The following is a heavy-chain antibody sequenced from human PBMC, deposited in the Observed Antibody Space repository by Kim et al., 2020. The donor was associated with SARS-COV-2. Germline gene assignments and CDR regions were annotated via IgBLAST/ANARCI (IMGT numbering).Heavy chain of an antibody. V-gene: IGHV3-72*01. Sequence: GGSLRLSCAFSGFIFSDHYMDWVRQAPGKGLEWVGRSRNKRNKYRTEYAASVKGRFTISRDESKNLLFLQTNSLKTEDTAVYYCARSPPNSASNYNNDYYYGMDFWGQGTPVTVSS. CDR1: GFIFSDHY. CDR2: SRNKRNKYRT. J-gene: IGHJ6*02. CDR3: ARSPPNSASNYNNDYYYGMDF. D-gene: IGHD3-10*01.